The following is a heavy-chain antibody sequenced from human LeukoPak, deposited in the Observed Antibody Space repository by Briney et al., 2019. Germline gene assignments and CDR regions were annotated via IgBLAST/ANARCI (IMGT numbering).Heavy chain of an antibody. CDR3: AKDISAGVSAAGDY. V-gene: IGHV3-9*01. CDR2: ISWNSGSI. Sequence: GGSLRLSCAASVFTFDDYAMHWVRQAPGKGLEWVSGISWNSGSIGYADSVKGRFTISRDNAKNSLYLQMNSLRAEDTALYYCAKDISAGVSAAGDYWGQGTLVTVSS. CDR1: VFTFDDYA. J-gene: IGHJ4*02. D-gene: IGHD6-13*01.